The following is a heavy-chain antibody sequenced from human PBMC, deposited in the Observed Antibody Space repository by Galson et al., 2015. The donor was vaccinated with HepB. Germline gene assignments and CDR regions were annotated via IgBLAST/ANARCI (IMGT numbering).Heavy chain of an antibody. Sequence: ETLSLTCTVSGVSISNTWWGWVRQPPEKGLEWIGEIFPTGVTNYNPSLKSRVTISIDRSNNQFSLNLNSVTAADTAFYYCAKHGYYSQDYWGQGTLVTVSS. CDR3: AKHGYYSQDY. J-gene: IGHJ4*02. CDR1: GVSISNTW. V-gene: IGHV4-4*02. D-gene: IGHD2/OR15-2a*01. CDR2: IFPTGVT.